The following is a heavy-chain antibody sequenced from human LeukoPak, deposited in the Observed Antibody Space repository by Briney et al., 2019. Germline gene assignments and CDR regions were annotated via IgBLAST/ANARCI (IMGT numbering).Heavy chain of an antibody. J-gene: IGHJ4*02. CDR1: GGTFSNYA. Sequence: SVKVSCKAFGGTFSNYAITWVRQAPGQGLEWMGRIIPIFGTANYAQKFQGRVTITTDESTSTDYMELSSLRSEDTAVYYCATVVYGDYYFDYWGQGTLVTVSS. D-gene: IGHD4-17*01. CDR3: ATVVYGDYYFDY. V-gene: IGHV1-69*05. CDR2: IIPIFGTA.